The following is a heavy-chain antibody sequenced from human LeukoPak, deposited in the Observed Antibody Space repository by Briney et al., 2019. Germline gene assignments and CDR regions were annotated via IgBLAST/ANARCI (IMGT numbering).Heavy chain of an antibody. Sequence: ASVKVSCKASGYTFTSYGISWVRHATGQGLEWMGWMNPNSGNTGYAQKFQGRVTITRNTSTSTAYMELSSLRSEDTAVYYCAREEERIAIFGVTNSRFDYWGQGTLVTVSS. CDR2: MNPNSGNT. CDR1: GYTFTSYG. D-gene: IGHD3-3*01. J-gene: IGHJ4*02. V-gene: IGHV1-8*03. CDR3: AREEERIAIFGVTNSRFDY.